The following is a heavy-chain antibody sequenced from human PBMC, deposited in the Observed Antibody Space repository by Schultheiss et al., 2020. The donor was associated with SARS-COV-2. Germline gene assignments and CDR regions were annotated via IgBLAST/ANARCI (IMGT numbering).Heavy chain of an antibody. Sequence: GGSLRLSCAASGFTFSSYAMSWVRQAPGKGLEWVSAISGSGGSTYYADSVKGRFTISRDNSKNTLYLQMNSLKTEDTAVYYCTASYGDDIYYYYYGMDVWGQGTTVTVSS. D-gene: IGHD4-17*01. CDR1: GFTFSSYA. J-gene: IGHJ6*02. CDR2: ISGSGGST. CDR3: TASYGDDIYYYYYGMDV. V-gene: IGHV3-23*01.